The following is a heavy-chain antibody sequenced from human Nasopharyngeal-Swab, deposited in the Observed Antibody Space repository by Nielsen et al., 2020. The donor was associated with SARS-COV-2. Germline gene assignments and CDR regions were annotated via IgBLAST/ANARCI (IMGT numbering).Heavy chain of an antibody. Sequence: REAPGKGLEWIGYIYYSGSTNYNPSLKSRVTISVDTSKNQFSLKLSSVTAADTAVYYCARGGRGIFGVVTNFDYWGQGTLVTVSS. CDR3: ARGGRGIFGVVTNFDY. D-gene: IGHD3-3*01. CDR2: IYYSGST. J-gene: IGHJ4*02. V-gene: IGHV4-59*01.